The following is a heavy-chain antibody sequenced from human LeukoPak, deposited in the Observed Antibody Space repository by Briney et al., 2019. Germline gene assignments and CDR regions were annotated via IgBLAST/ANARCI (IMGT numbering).Heavy chain of an antibody. CDR2: IYYSGST. Sequence: SETLSLTCAVYGDPFTGYYGSWIRQPPGKGLEWSGYIYYSGSTNYNPSLKSRVTISVDTSKNQFSLKLSSVTAADTAVYYCARVVTMVRGVIASFYYFDYWGQGTLVTVSS. V-gene: IGHV4-59*08. CDR3: ARVVTMVRGVIASFYYFDY. J-gene: IGHJ4*02. CDR1: GDPFTGYY. D-gene: IGHD3-10*01.